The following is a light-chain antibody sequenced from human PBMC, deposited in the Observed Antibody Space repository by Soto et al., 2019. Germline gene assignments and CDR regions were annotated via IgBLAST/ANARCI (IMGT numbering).Light chain of an antibody. CDR3: QQYNNWPYT. CDR2: GAS. CDR1: QSVSSN. V-gene: IGKV3-15*01. Sequence: DIVMTQSPASLAVSPGERAALSCRASQSVSSNFAWYQQKPGQAPRLLIYGASSMATGTPARFSGSGSGTEFTLTISSLQSEDFAVYYCQQYNNWPYTFGRGTKLEMK. J-gene: IGKJ2*01.